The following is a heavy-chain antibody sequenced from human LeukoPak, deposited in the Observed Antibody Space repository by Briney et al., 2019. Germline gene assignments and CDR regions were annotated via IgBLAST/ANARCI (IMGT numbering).Heavy chain of an antibody. D-gene: IGHD3-3*01. CDR1: GGSISSDY. CDR2: IYTSGST. Sequence: SETLSLTCTVSGGSISSDYWSWIRQPAGKGLEWIGRIYTSGSTNYNPSLKSRVTMSVDTSKNQFSLKLSSVTAADTAVYYCARGLTHFADFWSGYYFDYWGQGTLVTVSS. CDR3: ARGLTHFADFWSGYYFDY. J-gene: IGHJ4*02. V-gene: IGHV4-4*07.